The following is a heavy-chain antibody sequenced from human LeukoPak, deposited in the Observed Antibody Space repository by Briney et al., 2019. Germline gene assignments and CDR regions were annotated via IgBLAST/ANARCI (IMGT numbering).Heavy chain of an antibody. V-gene: IGHV1-69*13. D-gene: IGHD3-10*01. CDR2: IIPIFGTA. CDR1: GGTFSSYA. Sequence: ASVNVSCTASGGTFSSYAISWVRQAPGQGLEWMGGIIPIFGTANYAQKFQGRVTITADESTSTAYMELSSLRSEDTAVYYCARDSGLVPTAYWGQGTLVTVSS. CDR3: ARDSGLVPTAY. J-gene: IGHJ4*02.